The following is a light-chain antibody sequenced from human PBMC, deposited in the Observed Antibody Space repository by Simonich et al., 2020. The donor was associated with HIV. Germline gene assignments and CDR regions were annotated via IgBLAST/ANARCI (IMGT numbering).Light chain of an antibody. V-gene: IGKV4-1*01. J-gene: IGKJ1*01. CDR2: WAS. CDR3: QQYYSSPRT. Sequence: DIVMTQSPDSLAVSLGERATFNCKSSRSILYISNNKNYLVWDQQKPGQPPKLLIYWASTRESGVPDRFSGSGSGTDFTLTISSLQAEDVAVYYCQQYYSSPRTFGQGTKVEIK. CDR1: RSILYISNNKNY.